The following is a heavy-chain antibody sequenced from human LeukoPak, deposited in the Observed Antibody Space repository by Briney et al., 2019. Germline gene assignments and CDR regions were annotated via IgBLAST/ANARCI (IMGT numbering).Heavy chain of an antibody. D-gene: IGHD1-26*01. V-gene: IGHV4-34*01. CDR2: INHSGST. J-gene: IGHJ3*02. CDR1: GGSFSGYY. CDR3: AREGIVGATNDAFDI. Sequence: SETLSLTCAVYGGSFSGYYWSWIRQPPGKGLEWIGEINHSGSTNYNPSLKSRVTISVDTSKNQFSLKLSSVTAADTAVYYCAREGIVGATNDAFDIWGQGTMVTVSS.